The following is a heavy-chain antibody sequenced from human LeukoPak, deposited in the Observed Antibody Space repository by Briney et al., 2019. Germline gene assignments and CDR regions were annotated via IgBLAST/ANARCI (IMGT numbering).Heavy chain of an antibody. CDR1: GYTFTSYY. CDR3: ARGRRGSYSPIDY. D-gene: IGHD1-26*01. CDR2: INPSGGST. J-gene: IGHJ4*02. V-gene: IGHV1-46*01. Sequence: ASVKVSCKASGYTFTSYYMHWVRQAPGQGLEWMGIINPSGGSTSYAQKFQGRATITADESTSTAYMELSSLRSEDTAVYCCARGRRGSYSPIDYWGQGTLVTVSS.